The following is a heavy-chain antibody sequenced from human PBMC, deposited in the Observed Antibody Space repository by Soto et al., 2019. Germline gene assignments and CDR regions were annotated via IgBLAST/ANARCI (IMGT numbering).Heavy chain of an antibody. V-gene: IGHV4-31*03. CDR1: GGSISSVGYY. CDR2: IYYSGST. Sequence: SETLSLTCTVSGGSISSVGYYWSWIRQHPGKGLEWIGYIYYSGSTYYNPSLKIRVTISVDTSKNQFSLELSSVTAEGTAVYYCARASDPYYGSGSYYSTPNWFDHWGQGTLVTVSS. CDR3: ARASDPYYGSGSYYSTPNWFDH. J-gene: IGHJ5*02. D-gene: IGHD3-10*01.